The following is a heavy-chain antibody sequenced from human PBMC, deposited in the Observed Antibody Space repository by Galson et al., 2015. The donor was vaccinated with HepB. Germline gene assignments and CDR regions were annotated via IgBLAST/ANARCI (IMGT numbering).Heavy chain of an antibody. CDR3: AKVSPEKTDGWYRQALYYFDS. J-gene: IGHJ4*02. V-gene: IGHV3-23*01. Sequence: SLRLSCAASGFTFSYYGMSWVRQAPGKGLEWISAITPSGDNTYSADSMKGRFTISRDNSQNTLFLQMNSLRADDTATYFCAKVSPEKTDGWYRQALYYFDSWGQGTRVTVSS. CDR2: ITPSGDNT. D-gene: IGHD6-19*01. CDR1: GFTFSYYG.